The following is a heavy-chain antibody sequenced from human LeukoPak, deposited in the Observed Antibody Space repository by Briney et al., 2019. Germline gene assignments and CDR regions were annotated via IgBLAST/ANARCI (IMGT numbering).Heavy chain of an antibody. V-gene: IGHV3-21*04. CDR1: GFTFSSYS. CDR3: AKDPSSTRVNWFDP. J-gene: IGHJ5*02. CDR2: ISSSSSYI. D-gene: IGHD2-2*01. Sequence: TGGSLRLFCAASGFTFSSYSMNWVRQAPGKGLEWVSSISSSSSYIYYADSVKGRFTISRDNAKNSLYLQMNSLRAEDTAVYYCAKDPSSTRVNWFDPWGQGTLVTVSS.